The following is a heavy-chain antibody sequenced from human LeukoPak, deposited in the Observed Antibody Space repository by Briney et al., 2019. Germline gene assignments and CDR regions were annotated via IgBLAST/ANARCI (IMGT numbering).Heavy chain of an antibody. CDR1: GGTFSAYW. Sequence: GGALRLSCAVSGGTFSAYWMAWVRQSPGKGLEWVAEINEDGSVKYYVDSMKGRFTISRDNAKNSLYLQMNSLGAEDTAVYYCAKVPRDSDCYWGQGTLVTVSS. CDR3: AKVPRDSDCY. J-gene: IGHJ4*02. D-gene: IGHD2-21*02. CDR2: INEDGSVK. V-gene: IGHV3-7*01.